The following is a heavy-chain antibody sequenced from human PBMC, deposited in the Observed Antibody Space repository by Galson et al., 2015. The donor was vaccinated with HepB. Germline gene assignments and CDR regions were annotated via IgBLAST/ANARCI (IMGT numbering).Heavy chain of an antibody. CDR1: GGSFSGYY. CDR3: ARDRFSASWYPGFDP. D-gene: IGHD5-12*01. J-gene: IGHJ5*02. CDR2: IDYIGTP. V-gene: IGHV4-34*01. Sequence: ETLSLTCDVSGGSFSGYYWTWIRQPPGKGLAWVGGIDYIGTPYYPPSLQSRLTISLDTSENQFSLKLTSVTAADTAVYYCARDRFSASWYPGFDPWGQGTLVTVSS.